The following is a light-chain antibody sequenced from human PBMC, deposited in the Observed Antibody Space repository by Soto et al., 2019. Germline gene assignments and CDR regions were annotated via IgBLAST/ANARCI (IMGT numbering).Light chain of an antibody. CDR3: QQYNNWPWT. CDR2: DAS. Sequence: DIQMTQSPSSLSASVGDRITITCQASQDISNRLNWYHQKPGKAPNLLIYDASNLAAGVPSGFSGSGSGTHFTLTISSLQSEDFAVYYCQQYNNWPWTFGQGTKVDIK. V-gene: IGKV1-33*01. CDR1: QDISNR. J-gene: IGKJ1*01.